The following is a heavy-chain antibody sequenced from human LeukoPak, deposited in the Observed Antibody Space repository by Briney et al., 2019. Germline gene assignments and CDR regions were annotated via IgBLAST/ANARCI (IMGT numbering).Heavy chain of an antibody. CDR2: ISAYNGNT. Sequence: ASVKVSCKASGYTSTSYGISWVRQAPGQGLEWMGWISAYNGNTNYAQKLQGRVTITTDTSTSTAYMELRSLRSDDTAVYYCARDTPLYYGDYPSPFDYWGQGTLVTVSS. CDR1: GYTSTSYG. J-gene: IGHJ4*02. V-gene: IGHV1-18*01. CDR3: ARDTPLYYGDYPSPFDY. D-gene: IGHD4-17*01.